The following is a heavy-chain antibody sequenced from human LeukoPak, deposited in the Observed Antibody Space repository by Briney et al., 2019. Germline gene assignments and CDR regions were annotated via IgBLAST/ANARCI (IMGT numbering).Heavy chain of an antibody. CDR2: VNLQGST. CDR3: AREGGPYRPLDY. J-gene: IGHJ4*02. V-gene: IGHV4-4*02. Sequence: SGTLSLTCGVSGGSITNTNYWTWVRQPPGKGLEWIGEVNLQGSTNYNPSLMGRVAVSVDTSENHISLQLTSVTAADTAVYYCAREGGPYRPLDYSGQGTLVTVSS. CDR1: GGSITNTNY.